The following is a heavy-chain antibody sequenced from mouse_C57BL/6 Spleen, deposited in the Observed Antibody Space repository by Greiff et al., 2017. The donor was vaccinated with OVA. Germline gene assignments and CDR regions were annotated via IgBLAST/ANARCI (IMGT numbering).Heavy chain of an antibody. Sequence: VQLQQSGAELVRPGASVKLSCTASGFNIKDDYMHWVKQRPEQGLEWIGWIDPENGDTEYASKFQGKATITADTSSNTAYLQLSSLTSEDTAVYYCTTGGYARFAYWGQGTLVTVSA. CDR3: TTGGYARFAY. J-gene: IGHJ3*01. CDR2: IDPENGDT. D-gene: IGHD2-2*01. V-gene: IGHV14-4*01. CDR1: GFNIKDDY.